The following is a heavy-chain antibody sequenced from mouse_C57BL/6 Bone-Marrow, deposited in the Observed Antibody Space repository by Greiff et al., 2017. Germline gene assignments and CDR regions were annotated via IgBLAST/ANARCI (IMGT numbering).Heavy chain of an antibody. Sequence: VQLQQSGAELVKPGASVKLSCTASGFNIKDYYMHWVKQRTEQGLEWIGWIDPEDGETKYAPKFQGKATITAATSSNTAYLQLSSLTSEDTAVYYCAGGSVYGSSLEAMDYWGQGTSVTVSA. V-gene: IGHV14-2*01. CDR2: IDPEDGET. CDR1: GFNIKDYY. J-gene: IGHJ4*01. D-gene: IGHD1-1*01. CDR3: AGGSVYGSSLEAMDY.